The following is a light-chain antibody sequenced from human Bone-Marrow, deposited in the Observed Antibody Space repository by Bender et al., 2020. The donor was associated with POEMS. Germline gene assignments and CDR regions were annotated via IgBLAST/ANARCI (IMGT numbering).Light chain of an antibody. Sequence: QSALTQPASVSGSAGQSITISCTGTRSYVVGYDYVSWFQQHPGKVPKLIIYDVFNRPSGVSNRFSGSKSGSTASLTISDHQAEDEADYYCISYTSISTYVFGTGTKVTVL. CDR3: ISYTSISTYV. V-gene: IGLV2-14*01. CDR2: DVF. CDR1: RSYVVGYDY. J-gene: IGLJ1*01.